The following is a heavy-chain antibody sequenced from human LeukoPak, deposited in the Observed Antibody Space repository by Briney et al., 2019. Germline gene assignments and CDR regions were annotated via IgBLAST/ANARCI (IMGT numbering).Heavy chain of an antibody. CDR3: ARENAPYYDSSGYYYD. CDR2: SNPSGGST. D-gene: IGHD3-22*01. CDR1: GYTFTSCY. Sequence: AASVKVSCKASGYTFTSCYMHWVRQAPGQGLEWMGRSNPSGGSTSYAQKFQGRVTMTRDTSTSTVYMELSSLRSEDTAVYYCARENAPYYDSSGYYYDWGQGTLVTVSS. J-gene: IGHJ4*02. V-gene: IGHV1-46*01.